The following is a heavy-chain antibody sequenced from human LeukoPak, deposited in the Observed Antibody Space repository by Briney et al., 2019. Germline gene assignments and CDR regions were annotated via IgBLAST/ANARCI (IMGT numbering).Heavy chain of an antibody. Sequence: ASVKVSCKASGYTFTGYYIHWVRQAPGQGLECMGWVNPNSGDTNHAHKFQGSVTMTSDTSISTAYVDLNRVRSDDTAVYYCALLLSSTWYRFDSWGQGTLVTVSS. V-gene: IGHV1-2*02. CDR1: GYTFTGYY. D-gene: IGHD6-13*01. CDR2: VNPNSGDT. CDR3: ALLLSSTWYRFDS. J-gene: IGHJ4*02.